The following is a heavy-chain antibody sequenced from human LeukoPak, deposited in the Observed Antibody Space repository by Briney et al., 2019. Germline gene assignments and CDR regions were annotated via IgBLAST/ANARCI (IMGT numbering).Heavy chain of an antibody. Sequence: PGGSLRLSCAASGLTFSDHWFNWVRQAPGKGLEWVAKMNQDGSEKYYVGSVRGRFTISRDNSKNTLYLQMNSLRAEDTAVYYCARDGLSGWGKPLDYWGQGTLVTVSS. CDR3: ARDGLSGWGKPLDY. J-gene: IGHJ4*02. CDR2: MNQDGSEK. CDR1: GLTFSDHW. V-gene: IGHV3-7*01. D-gene: IGHD3-16*01.